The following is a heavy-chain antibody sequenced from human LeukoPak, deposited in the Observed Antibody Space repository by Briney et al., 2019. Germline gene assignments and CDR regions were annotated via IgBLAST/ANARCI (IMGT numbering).Heavy chain of an antibody. CDR1: GFTFSNYA. Sequence: PGRSLRLSCAASGFTFSNYAMNWVRQAPGKGLEWVSTISGSGGSTYYADSVKGRFTISRDNSKNTLYLQMNSLRAEDTAVYYCAKDGSGSLYFYYYYMDVWGKGTTVTVSS. D-gene: IGHD3-10*01. CDR3: AKDGSGSLYFYYYYMDV. J-gene: IGHJ6*03. CDR2: ISGSGGST. V-gene: IGHV3-23*01.